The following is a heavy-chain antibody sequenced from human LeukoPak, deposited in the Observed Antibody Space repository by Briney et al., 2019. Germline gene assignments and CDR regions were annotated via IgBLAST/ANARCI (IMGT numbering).Heavy chain of an antibody. CDR3: NRYIAAVGKVN. V-gene: IGHV3-73*01. CDR1: GFTFSGSA. CDR2: IRSKANSYAT. D-gene: IGHD6-13*01. J-gene: IGHJ1*01. Sequence: GGSLRLSCAASGFTFSGSAMHWVRQASGKGLEWVCRIRSKANSYATAYAASVKGRLNISRDDSKNTAYLQMNSLKTEDTAVYYCNRYIAAVGKVNWGQGTLVTVSS.